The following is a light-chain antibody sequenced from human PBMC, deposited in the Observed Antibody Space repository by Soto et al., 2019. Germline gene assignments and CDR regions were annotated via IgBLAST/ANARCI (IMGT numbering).Light chain of an antibody. V-gene: IGLV2-14*01. CDR2: EVN. Sequence: QSVLTQPASVSGSPGQSITISCTGTSSDVGGHNYVSWYQQHPGKAPKLMIYEVNNRPSGVSDRFSGSKAGNTASLTISGLQAEDEADYYCSSFTSSTTLVVFGGGTKLT. CDR1: SSDVGGHNY. CDR3: SSFTSSTTLVV. J-gene: IGLJ2*01.